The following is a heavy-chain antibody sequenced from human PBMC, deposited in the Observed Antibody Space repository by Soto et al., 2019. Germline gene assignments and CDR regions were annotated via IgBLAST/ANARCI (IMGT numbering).Heavy chain of an antibody. D-gene: IGHD3-10*01. J-gene: IGHJ3*02. V-gene: IGHV3-23*01. CDR3: AKDLYGSGPDAFDI. CDR1: GFTFSTYA. CDR2: ISGSGDNT. Sequence: EVQLLESGGGLVQPGGSLRLSCAASGFTFSTYAMSWVRQAPGKGLEWVSAISGSGDNTYYADSVKARFTIFRDNSRNTLYLHMNSLRAEDTAVYSCAKDLYGSGPDAFDIWGEGTMVSISS.